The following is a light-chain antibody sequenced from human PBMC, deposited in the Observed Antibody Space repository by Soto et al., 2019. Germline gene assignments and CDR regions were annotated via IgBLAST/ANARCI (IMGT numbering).Light chain of an antibody. CDR1: ESFANTY. CDR2: GAS. V-gene: IGKV3-20*01. J-gene: IGKJ4*01. CDR3: QQYGSSPLT. Sequence: EIVLTQSPGTLSLSPGERATLSCRASESFANTYLAWYQQKPGQAPRLLIYGASSRATGIPDRFSGSVSGTDYTLTISRLESEDSAVYYCQQYGSSPLTFGGGTKVEIK.